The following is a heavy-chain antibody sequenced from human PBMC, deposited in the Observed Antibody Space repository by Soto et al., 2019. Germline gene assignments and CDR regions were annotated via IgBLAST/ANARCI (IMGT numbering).Heavy chain of an antibody. CDR3: VRETSCHFDN. CDR1: GFTFSGYY. Sequence: QVQLVESGGGLVKPGGSLRLSCAASGFTFSGYYMSWIRQAPGKGLECISYISSSGDRTKYADSVKGRFTISRDNAKKSLYLQMNSLRAEDTAVYYCVRETSCHFDNWGQGTRVTVSS. J-gene: IGHJ4*02. V-gene: IGHV3-11*05. CDR2: ISSSGDRT.